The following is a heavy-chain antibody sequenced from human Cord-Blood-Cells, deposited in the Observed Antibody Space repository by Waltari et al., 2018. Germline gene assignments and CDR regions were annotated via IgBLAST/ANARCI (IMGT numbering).Heavy chain of an antibody. J-gene: IGHJ4*02. CDR3: AGCYGSGSFFDY. V-gene: IGHV4-34*01. D-gene: IGHD3-10*01. CDR1: GGSFRGYY. Sequence: QVQLQQWGAGLLKPSETLSLTCAVYGGSFRGYYWSWIRQPPGKGLEWIGEINHSGSTNYNPSLKSRVTISVDTSKNQFSLKLSSVTAADTAVYYCAGCYGSGSFFDYWGQGTLVTVSS. CDR2: INHSGST.